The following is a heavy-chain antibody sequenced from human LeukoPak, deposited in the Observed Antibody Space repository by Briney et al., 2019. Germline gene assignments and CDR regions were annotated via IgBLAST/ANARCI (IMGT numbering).Heavy chain of an antibody. D-gene: IGHD3-10*01. Sequence: SETLSLTCTVSGGSISSYYWSWIRQPPGKGLEWIGYIYYSGSTNYNPSLKSRVTISVDTSKNQFSLKLSSVTAADTAVYYCARARRDGSGSYHIGLRVYYYYMDVWGKGTTVTVSS. CDR2: IYYSGST. CDR1: GGSISSYY. CDR3: ARARRDGSGSYHIGLRVYYYYMDV. J-gene: IGHJ6*03. V-gene: IGHV4-59*08.